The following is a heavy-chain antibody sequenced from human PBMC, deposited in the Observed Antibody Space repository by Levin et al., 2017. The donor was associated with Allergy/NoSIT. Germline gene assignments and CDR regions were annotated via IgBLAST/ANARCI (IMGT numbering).Heavy chain of an antibody. V-gene: IGHV3-23*01. CDR3: AKVGQWRRLQYDYYIDV. D-gene: IGHD5-12*01. CDR1: GFTFSTYA. J-gene: IGHJ6*03. CDR2: ISANGATT. Sequence: PGESLKISCAASGFTFSTYAMTWVRQAPGKGLEWVSSISANGATTYSGASVNGWSTISRDNSKNTMSLQMNTLRAEDTAVLYCAKVGQWRRLQYDYYIDVWGKGTTVTVS.